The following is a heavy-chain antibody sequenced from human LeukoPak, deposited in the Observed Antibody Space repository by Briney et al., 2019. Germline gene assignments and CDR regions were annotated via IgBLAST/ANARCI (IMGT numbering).Heavy chain of an antibody. D-gene: IGHD6-6*01. V-gene: IGHV3-30*02. CDR3: ATRPSSSSGVDY. Sequence: GGSLRLSCAASGFTFSNNGMHWVRQAPGKGLEWVAFIRYDGSNKYYADSVKGRFTISRDNSKNTLYLQMNSLRAEDTAVYHCATRPSSSSGVDYWGQGTLVTVSS. CDR2: IRYDGSNK. CDR1: GFTFSNNG. J-gene: IGHJ4*02.